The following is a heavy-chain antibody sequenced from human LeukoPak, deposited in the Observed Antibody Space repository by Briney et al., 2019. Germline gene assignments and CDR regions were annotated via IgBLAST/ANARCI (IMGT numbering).Heavy chain of an antibody. J-gene: IGHJ4*02. CDR1: GFTFSSYS. D-gene: IGHD3-22*01. CDR2: ISSSSSYI. Sequence: GGSLRLSCAASGFTFSSYSMNWVRQAPGKGLEWVPSISSSSSYIYYADSVKGRFTISRDNAKNSLYLQMNSLRAEDTAVYYCAIPYDSSGYYSLDYWGQGTLVTVSS. V-gene: IGHV3-21*01. CDR3: AIPYDSSGYYSLDY.